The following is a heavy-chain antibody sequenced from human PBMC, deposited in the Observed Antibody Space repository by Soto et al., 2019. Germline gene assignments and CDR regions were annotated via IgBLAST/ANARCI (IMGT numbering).Heavy chain of an antibody. Sequence: QVQLQESGPGLVKPSETLSLTCTVSGGSISSYYWSWIRQPPGKGLEWIGYIYYSGSTNYNPSLKSRVTISVDTSKNQFSLTLSSETAADTAVYYCARELAAPDSNWFDPWGQGTQVTVSS. CDR1: GGSISSYY. CDR2: IYYSGST. CDR3: ARELAAPDSNWFDP. V-gene: IGHV4-59*01. D-gene: IGHD6-13*01. J-gene: IGHJ5*02.